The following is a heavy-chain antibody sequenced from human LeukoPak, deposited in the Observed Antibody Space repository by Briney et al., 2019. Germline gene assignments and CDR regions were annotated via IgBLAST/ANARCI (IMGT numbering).Heavy chain of an antibody. CDR3: ARSSAGYYYDYGMDV. Sequence: GGSRRVSCSASGFTVSSNFMSWIRQAPGKGLDWVSVIYSGDSTYYADSVKGRFTISRDNSKNTLYLQMNSLRAEDTAVYYCARSSAGYYYDYGMDVWGQGTTVTVSS. CDR1: GFTVSSNF. J-gene: IGHJ6*02. CDR2: IYSGDST. V-gene: IGHV3-66*02. D-gene: IGHD6-13*01.